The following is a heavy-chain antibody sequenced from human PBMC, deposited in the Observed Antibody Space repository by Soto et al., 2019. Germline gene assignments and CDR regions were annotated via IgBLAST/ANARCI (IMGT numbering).Heavy chain of an antibody. CDR2: ISAYNGKT. V-gene: IGHV1-18*01. J-gene: IGHJ5*01. D-gene: IGHD6-13*01. CDR1: GYTSTNYA. CDR3: ACCPAAIGTSWLDP. Sequence: ASVKVSCKASGYTSTNYAISWVRQAPGQGLEWMGWISAYNGKTESAQKLQGRVSMTVDTSTSAAYMELRSLRSDDTAVYYCACCPAAIGTSWLDPWGQGTLVTFSS.